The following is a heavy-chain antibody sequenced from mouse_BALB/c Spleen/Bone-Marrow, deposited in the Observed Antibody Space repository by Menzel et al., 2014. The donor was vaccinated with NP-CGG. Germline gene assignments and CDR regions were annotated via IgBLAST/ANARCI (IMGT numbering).Heavy chain of an antibody. Sequence: VQLQQSGPGLVKPSQSLSLTCTVTGYSITSDYAWNWIRQFPGNKLEWMGYISYSGSTSYNPSLKSRVSITRDTSKNQFFLQLNSVTTEDTATYYCVRGAYYGTGYFDYWGQGTTLPVSS. V-gene: IGHV3-2*02. CDR3: VRGAYYGTGYFDY. J-gene: IGHJ2*01. CDR2: ISYSGST. CDR1: GYSITSDYA. D-gene: IGHD1-1*01.